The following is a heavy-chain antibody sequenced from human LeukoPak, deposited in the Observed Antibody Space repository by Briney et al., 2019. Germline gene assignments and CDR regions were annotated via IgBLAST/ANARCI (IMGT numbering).Heavy chain of an antibody. V-gene: IGHV3-21*01. Sequence: GGSLRLSCAASGFTFNTYGMSWVRQAPGKGLEWVSSISSSSSYIYYADSVKGRFTISRDNAKNSLYLQMNSLRAEDTAVYYCARDDPYLGLDYWGQGTLVTVSS. CDR2: ISSSSSYI. CDR3: ARDDPYLGLDY. D-gene: IGHD2-21*01. CDR1: GFTFNTYG. J-gene: IGHJ4*02.